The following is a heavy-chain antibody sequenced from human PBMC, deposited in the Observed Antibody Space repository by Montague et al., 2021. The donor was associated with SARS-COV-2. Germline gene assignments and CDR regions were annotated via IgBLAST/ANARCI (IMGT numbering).Heavy chain of an antibody. V-gene: IGHV4-39*01. CDR1: GGSVSSSPYY. Sequence: SETLSLTCTVSGGSVSSSPYYWGWIRQPPGRGLEWVGSISYSGRTYFSPSLKSRLTISVDSSENQFSLRLRSVTAADTAVYYCASSYYYGSGTYVYNYYMDVWGKGTTATVSS. J-gene: IGHJ6*03. CDR3: ASSYYYGSGTYVYNYYMDV. D-gene: IGHD3-10*01. CDR2: ISYSGRT.